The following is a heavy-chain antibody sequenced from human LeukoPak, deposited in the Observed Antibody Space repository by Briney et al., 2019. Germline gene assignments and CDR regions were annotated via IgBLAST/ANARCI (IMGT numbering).Heavy chain of an antibody. CDR3: AKQLGYCSDGSCYFPY. J-gene: IGHJ4*02. V-gene: IGHV3-23*01. CDR1: GFNFGNYG. Sequence: GGSLRLSCTASGFNFGNYGMSWVRQAPGKGLEWVSGLSDAGVRIFYADSVRGRLTVSRDNSKNTLCLQMNSLRAEDTAVYYCAKQLGYCSDGSCYFPYWGQGTLVTVSS. D-gene: IGHD2-15*01. CDR2: LSDAGVRI.